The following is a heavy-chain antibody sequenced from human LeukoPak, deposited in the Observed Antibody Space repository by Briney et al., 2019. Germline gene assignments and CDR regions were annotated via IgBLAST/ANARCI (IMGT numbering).Heavy chain of an antibody. J-gene: IGHJ3*02. V-gene: IGHV3-30*18. D-gene: IGHD6-13*01. Sequence: GGSLRLSCAASGFTFSSYAMSWVRQAPGKGLEWVAVISYDGSNKYYADSVKGRFTISRDNSKNTLYLQMNSLRAEDTAVYYCAKDPLAAAGSANAFDIWGQGTMVTVSS. CDR1: GFTFSSYA. CDR2: ISYDGSNK. CDR3: AKDPLAAAGSANAFDI.